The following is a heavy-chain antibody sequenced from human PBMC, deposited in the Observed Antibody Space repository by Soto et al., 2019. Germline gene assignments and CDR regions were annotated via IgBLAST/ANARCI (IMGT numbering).Heavy chain of an antibody. J-gene: IGHJ3*02. D-gene: IGHD3-22*01. Sequence: ASVKVSCKASGYTFTSYGISWVRQAPGQGLEWVGWISAYNGNTNYAQKLQGRVTMTTDTSTSTAYMELRSLRSDDTAVYYCARDKSMIVVRAFDIWGQGTTVTVSS. CDR1: GYTFTSYG. V-gene: IGHV1-18*01. CDR3: ARDKSMIVVRAFDI. CDR2: ISAYNGNT.